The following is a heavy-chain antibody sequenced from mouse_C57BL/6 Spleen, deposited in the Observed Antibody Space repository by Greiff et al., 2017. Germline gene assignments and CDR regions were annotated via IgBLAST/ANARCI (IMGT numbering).Heavy chain of an antibody. CDR3: ARNYGSSGPYAMDY. Sequence: VQLQQPGAELVRPGSSVKLSCKASGYTFTSYWMHWVKQRPIQGLEWIGNIDPSDSETHYNQKFKDKATLTVDKSSSTAYMQLRSLTSEDSAVYYCARNYGSSGPYAMDYWGQGTSVTVSS. J-gene: IGHJ4*01. D-gene: IGHD1-1*01. CDR1: GYTFTSYW. V-gene: IGHV1-52*01. CDR2: IDPSDSET.